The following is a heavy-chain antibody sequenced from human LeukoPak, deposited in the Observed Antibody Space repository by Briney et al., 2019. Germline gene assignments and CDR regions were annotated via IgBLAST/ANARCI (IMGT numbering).Heavy chain of an antibody. J-gene: IGHJ4*02. CDR2: ISGSGGST. Sequence: GGSLRLSCAASGFTFTSYAMSWVRQAPGKGLEWVSGISGSGGSTYYAESAKGRFTISRDNSKNTLYLQMNSLRVEDTALYYCAKVSSGYTFDWGQGTLVTVSS. CDR1: GFTFTSYA. CDR3: AKVSSGYTFD. V-gene: IGHV3-23*01. D-gene: IGHD5-18*01.